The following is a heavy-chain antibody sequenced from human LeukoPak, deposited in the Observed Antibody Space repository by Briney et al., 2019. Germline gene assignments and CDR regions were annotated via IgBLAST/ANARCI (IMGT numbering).Heavy chain of an antibody. J-gene: IGHJ4*02. CDR3: AKGSFPLHGTEYYFDY. D-gene: IGHD3-10*01. CDR1: GGSISSYY. CDR2: IYYSGST. V-gene: IGHV4-59*01. Sequence: NPSETLSLTCTVSGGSISSYYWSWIRQPAGKGLEWIGYIYYSGSTYYNRSLKSRVTISIDTSKKQCSLKLSSVTAADTAVYYCAKGSFPLHGTEYYFDYWGQGTLVTVSS.